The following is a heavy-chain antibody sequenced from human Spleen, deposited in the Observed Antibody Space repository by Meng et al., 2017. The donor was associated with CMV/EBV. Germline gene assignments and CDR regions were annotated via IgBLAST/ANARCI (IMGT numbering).Heavy chain of an antibody. CDR1: TYIFTSYN. Sequence: CKAPTYIFTSYNIHWVRQAPGHGLEWMGIIRPSGGITQYVEEFQGRVTMTRDTSTSTVNMELSSLNSEDTAVYYCATEPPLGYRFDYWGQGTLVTVSS. CDR2: IRPSGGIT. D-gene: IGHD5-12*01. CDR3: ATEPPLGYRFDY. V-gene: IGHV1-46*01. J-gene: IGHJ4*02.